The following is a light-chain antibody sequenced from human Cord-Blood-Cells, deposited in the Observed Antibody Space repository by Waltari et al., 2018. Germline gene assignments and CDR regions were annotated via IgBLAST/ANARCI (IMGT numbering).Light chain of an antibody. V-gene: IGLV1-44*01. CDR1: SSNIGSTT. CDR3: AAWDDSLNAWV. Sequence: QSVLTQPPSASGTPGQRVTISCSGSSSNIGSTTVNWYQQLPGTAPKLLIYSNKQRPSGVPDRLSGSKSGTSASLAISGLQSEDEADYYCAAWDDSLNAWVFGGGTKLTVL. J-gene: IGLJ3*02. CDR2: SNK.